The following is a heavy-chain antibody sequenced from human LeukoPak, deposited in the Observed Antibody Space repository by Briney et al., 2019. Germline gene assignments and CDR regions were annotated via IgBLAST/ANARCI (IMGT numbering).Heavy chain of an antibody. CDR1: GYSFTSNY. Sequence: GASVKVSCKASGYSFTSNYIHWVRQAPGQGLEWMGIINPSGGSTSYAQKFQGRVTMTRDTSTSTVYMELSSLRSEDTAVYYCAREGRWLQFNYWGQGTLVTVSS. CDR2: INPSGGST. D-gene: IGHD5-24*01. V-gene: IGHV1-46*01. J-gene: IGHJ4*02. CDR3: AREGRWLQFNY.